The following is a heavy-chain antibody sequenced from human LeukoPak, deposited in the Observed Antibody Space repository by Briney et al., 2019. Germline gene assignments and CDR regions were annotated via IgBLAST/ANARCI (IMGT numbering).Heavy chain of an antibody. CDR2: ISGSGVTT. CDR3: ARDITMIVVAYLFDY. CDR1: GFTFSSYA. D-gene: IGHD3-22*01. V-gene: IGHV3-23*01. Sequence: PGGSLRLSCAASGFTFSSYAMNWVRQAPGKGLEWVSAISGSGVTTYYADSVKGRFTISRDNSKNTLYLQMNSLRAEDTAVYYCARDITMIVVAYLFDYWGQGTLVTVSS. J-gene: IGHJ4*02.